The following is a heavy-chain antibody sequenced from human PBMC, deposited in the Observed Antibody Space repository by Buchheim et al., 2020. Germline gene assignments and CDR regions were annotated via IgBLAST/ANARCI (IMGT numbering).Heavy chain of an antibody. CDR1: GFSFTNYA. D-gene: IGHD2-15*01. CDR3: ARWCLDVGYSFDI. V-gene: IGHV3-23*01. J-gene: IGHJ3*02. Sequence: EVQLLESGGGLVHPGESLRLSCAASGFSFTNYALSWFRQAPGKGLEWVSAISKSGDLTFYADSVMGRFTISRDTYRNTVFLQMNRLRADATALYYCARWCLDVGYSFDIWG. CDR2: ISKSGDLT.